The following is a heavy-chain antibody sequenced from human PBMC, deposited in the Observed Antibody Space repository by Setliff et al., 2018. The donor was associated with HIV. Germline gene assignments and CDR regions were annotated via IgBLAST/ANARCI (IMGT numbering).Heavy chain of an antibody. CDR3: ARQGGYNSPLMV. V-gene: IGHV4-59*08. CDR1: GGSITSYY. D-gene: IGHD3-10*01. J-gene: IGHJ4*02. CDR2: IFDSGTT. Sequence: NPSETLSLTCTVSGGSITSYYWNWIRQSPGKGLEWIGYIFDSGTTKHNPSVTSRVTISVDASKNQLFLQLISVTAADTAVYYCARQGGYNSPLMVWGQGKLVTVSS.